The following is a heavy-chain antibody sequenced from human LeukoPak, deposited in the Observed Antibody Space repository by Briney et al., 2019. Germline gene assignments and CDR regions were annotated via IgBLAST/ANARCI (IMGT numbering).Heavy chain of an antibody. Sequence: GGSLRLSCAASGFTFSSYSMNWVRQAPGKGLEWVSSISSSSYIYYADSVKGRFTISRDNAKNSLYLQMNSLRAEDTAVYYCARDSGSFDWLLSYGMDVWGQGTTVTVSS. V-gene: IGHV3-21*01. J-gene: IGHJ6*02. CDR3: ARDSGSFDWLLSYGMDV. D-gene: IGHD3-9*01. CDR2: ISSSSYI. CDR1: GFTFSSYS.